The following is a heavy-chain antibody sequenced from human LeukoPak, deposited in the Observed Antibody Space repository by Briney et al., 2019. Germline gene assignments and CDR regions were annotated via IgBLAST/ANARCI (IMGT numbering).Heavy chain of an antibody. V-gene: IGHV3-30*02. CDR2: IHYDGNKK. CDR3: TKAKGQSWLFSHY. Sequence: PGGSLRLSCTASGFTFNSYGMNWVRQAPGKGLEWLAFIHYDGNKKYYADSVKGRFTVSRDNSKTTVYLQMSDLRGEDTAVYYCTKAKGQSWLFSHYWGRGTLVTVSS. CDR1: GFTFNSYG. D-gene: IGHD3-22*01. J-gene: IGHJ4*02.